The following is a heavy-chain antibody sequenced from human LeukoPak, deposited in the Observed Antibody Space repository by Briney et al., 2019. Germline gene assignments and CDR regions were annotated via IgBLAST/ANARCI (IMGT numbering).Heavy chain of an antibody. CDR2: INPNSGGT. CDR3: ARALEDTYYYGSGSYSFDY. D-gene: IGHD3-10*01. Sequence: ASVKVSCKATGYTFTGYYMHWVRQAPGQGLEWMGWINPNSGGTNYAQKFQGRVTMTRDTSISTAYMELSRLRSDDTAVYYCARALEDTYYYGSGSYSFDYWGRGTLVTVSS. CDR1: GYTFTGYY. J-gene: IGHJ4*02. V-gene: IGHV1-2*02.